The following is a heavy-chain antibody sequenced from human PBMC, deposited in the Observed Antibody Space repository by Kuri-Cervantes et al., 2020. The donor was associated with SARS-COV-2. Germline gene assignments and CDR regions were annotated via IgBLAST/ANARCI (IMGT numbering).Heavy chain of an antibody. Sequence: GSLRLSCAVYGGSFSGFYWSWIRQPPGKGLEWIGEIDHSGSANYNPSLKSRVTISVDTSMNQFSLKLTSGTAADAAVYFCARASTSIYGVVIAFFSPNDFDVWGQGTMVTVSS. CDR1: GGSFSGFY. CDR2: IDHSGSA. J-gene: IGHJ3*01. V-gene: IGHV4-34*01. D-gene: IGHD3-3*02. CDR3: ARASTSIYGVVIAFFSPNDFDV.